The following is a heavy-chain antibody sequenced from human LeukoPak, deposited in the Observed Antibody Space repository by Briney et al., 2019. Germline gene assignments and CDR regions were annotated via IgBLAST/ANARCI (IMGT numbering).Heavy chain of an antibody. CDR3: ARSLKGAGMDD. D-gene: IGHD3-16*01. J-gene: IGHJ6*04. Sequence: SETLSLTCTVSGGSISSYYWSWIRQPPGKGLEWIGYIYYSGSTNYNPSLKSRVTISVDTSKNQFSLKLSSVTAADTAVYYCARSLKGAGMDDWGKGTTVTVSS. CDR1: GGSISSYY. CDR2: IYYSGST. V-gene: IGHV4-59*01.